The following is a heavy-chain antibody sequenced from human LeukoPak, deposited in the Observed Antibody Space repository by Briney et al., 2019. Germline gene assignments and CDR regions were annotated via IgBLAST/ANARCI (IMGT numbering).Heavy chain of an antibody. J-gene: IGHJ1*01. CDR3: AKDSDYYHSSGYYYAYFQH. V-gene: IGHV3-48*02. CDR1: GFTFSSHW. D-gene: IGHD3-22*01. Sequence: GGSLRLSCTVGGFTFSSHWMSWVRQAPGKGLEWVSYISSSSSTIYYADSVKGRFTISRDNAKNSLYLQMNSLRDEDTAVYYCAKDSDYYHSSGYYYAYFQHWGQGTLVTVSS. CDR2: ISSSSSTI.